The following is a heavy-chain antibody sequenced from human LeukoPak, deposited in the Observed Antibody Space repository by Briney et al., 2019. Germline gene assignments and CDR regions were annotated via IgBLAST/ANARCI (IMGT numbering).Heavy chain of an antibody. CDR1: GSTFTDYY. Sequence: ASVKVSCKASGSTFTDYYIHWVRQAPGQGFEWMGWNNANSGGANYAQKFQGRVTMTRDTSISTAYMELSRLRSDDTAVYYCASLDAVDIWGQGTMVTVSS. J-gene: IGHJ3*02. CDR2: NNANSGGA. V-gene: IGHV1-2*02. CDR3: ASLDAVDI.